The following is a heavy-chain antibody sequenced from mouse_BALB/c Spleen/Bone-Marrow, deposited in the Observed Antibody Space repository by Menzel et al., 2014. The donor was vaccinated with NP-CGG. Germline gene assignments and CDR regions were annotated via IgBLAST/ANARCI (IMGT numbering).Heavy chain of an antibody. D-gene: IGHD2-3*01. CDR1: GYSFTGYF. CDR3: ARGGLLRAMDY. V-gene: IGHV1-20*02. Sequence: EVQLQQSGPELVKPGASVKISCKASGYSFTGYFMNWVMQSHGKSLEWIGRINPYNGDTFYNQKFKGKATLTVDKSSSTAHMELRSLASEDSAVYYCARGGLLRAMDYWGQGASATVSS. CDR2: INPYNGDT. J-gene: IGHJ4*01.